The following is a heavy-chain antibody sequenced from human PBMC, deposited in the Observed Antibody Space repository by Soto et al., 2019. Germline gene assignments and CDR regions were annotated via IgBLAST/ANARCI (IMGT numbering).Heavy chain of an antibody. CDR3: ARSPTRTNYADRFDP. V-gene: IGHV4-30-4*01. D-gene: IGHD4-4*01. J-gene: IGHJ5*02. CDR1: GGSISSSSYY. Sequence: PSETLSLTCTVSGGSISSSSYYWSWIRQPPGKGLEWIGYIYYSGSTYYNPSLKSRVTISVDTSKNQFSLYLQMNSLRVEDTAVYYCARSPTRTNYADRFDPWGQGTMVTVSS. CDR2: IYYSGST.